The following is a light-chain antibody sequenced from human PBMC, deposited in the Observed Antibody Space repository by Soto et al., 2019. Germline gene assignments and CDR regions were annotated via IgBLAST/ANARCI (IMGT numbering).Light chain of an antibody. J-gene: IGKJ5*01. CDR1: QGNSRY. V-gene: IGKV3-20*01. CDR2: GAS. Sequence: EKVLTQFPGTPSLFPGEKDTLSCRASQGNSRYLSWYQQRPGQVPRLLIYGASSRATGIPDRFSGSGSGTDFTLTISRLEPEDFAVYYCQQYSTSPISFGQGTRLEIK. CDR3: QQYSTSPIS.